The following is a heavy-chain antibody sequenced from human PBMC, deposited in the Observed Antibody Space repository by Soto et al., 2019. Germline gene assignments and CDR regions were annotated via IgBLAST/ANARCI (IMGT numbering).Heavy chain of an antibody. CDR2: IYPYDSET. V-gene: IGHV5-51*01. Sequence: GESLKISCKGSGYSFTKYWIGWVRQMPGKGLEWMGNIYPYDSETRYSPSFQGQVTISADKSISTAYLQWSSLRASDTAMYFCARHLVGSTRGNFDYWGQGTLGTGSA. CDR1: GYSFTKYW. CDR3: ARHLVGSTRGNFDY. J-gene: IGHJ4*01. D-gene: IGHD2-2*01.